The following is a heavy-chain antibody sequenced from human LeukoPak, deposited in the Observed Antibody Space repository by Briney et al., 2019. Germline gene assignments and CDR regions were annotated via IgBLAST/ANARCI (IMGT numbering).Heavy chain of an antibody. J-gene: IGHJ4*02. CDR2: IGSSGSAI. Sequence: PGGSLRLSCAASGFTFSSYSMNWVRQAPGKGLEWISYIGSSGSAIYYADSAKGRFTVSRDNAKNSLFLQMNSLRDEDTAVYYCARDQGGFDYWGQGTLATVSS. CDR3: ARDQGGFDY. D-gene: IGHD3-16*01. CDR1: GFTFSSYS. V-gene: IGHV3-48*02.